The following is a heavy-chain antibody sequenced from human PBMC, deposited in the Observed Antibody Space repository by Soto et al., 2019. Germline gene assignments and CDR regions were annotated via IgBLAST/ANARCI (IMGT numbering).Heavy chain of an antibody. CDR1: GGCVRSGGDD. D-gene: IGHD2-15*01. J-gene: IGHJ4*02. Sequence: PSGTLSLGSAVSGGCVRSGGDDGSWIRQHPGKGLEWIGYIYYSGSTYYNPSLKSRVTISVDTSKNQFSLKLSSVTAADTAVYYCAREGPTNCSGGSCYEAYFDYWGQGTLVTVSS. CDR3: AREGPTNCSGGSCYEAYFDY. V-gene: IGHV4-31*11. CDR2: IYYSGST.